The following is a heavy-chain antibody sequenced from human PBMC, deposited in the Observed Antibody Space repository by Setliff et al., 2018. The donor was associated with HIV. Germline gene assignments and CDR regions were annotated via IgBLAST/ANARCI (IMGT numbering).Heavy chain of an antibody. D-gene: IGHD3-16*01. J-gene: IGHJ4*02. V-gene: IGHV4-39*01. Sequence: SETLSLTCTVSGGSITSGGFYWSWIRQHPGKGLEWIGSIYHSGTTYYNPSLRSRVTISVDTSKNQFSLKLSSVTAADTAVYYCARQGDGNNLYHVYYFDYWGQGTLVTVSS. CDR2: IYHSGTT. CDR3: ARQGDGNNLYHVYYFDY. CDR1: GGSITSGGFY.